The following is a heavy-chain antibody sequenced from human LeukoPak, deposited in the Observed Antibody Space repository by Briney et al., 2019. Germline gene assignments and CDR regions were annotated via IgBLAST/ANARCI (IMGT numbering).Heavy chain of an antibody. J-gene: IGHJ4*02. D-gene: IGHD6-19*01. CDR1: GFTFSDHY. Sequence: GGSLRLSCAASGFTFSDHYMDWVRQAPGKGLEWVGRITNKPKSYNTEYAASVKGRFTISGDDSKNSLYLQMNSLRAEDTAVYYCAKDQRDYGSGWYFDYWGQGTLVTVSS. CDR2: ITNKPKSYNT. V-gene: IGHV3-72*01. CDR3: AKDQRDYGSGWYFDY.